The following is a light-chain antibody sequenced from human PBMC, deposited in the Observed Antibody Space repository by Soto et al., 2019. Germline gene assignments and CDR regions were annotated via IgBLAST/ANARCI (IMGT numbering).Light chain of an antibody. J-gene: IGKJ4*01. V-gene: IGKV3-15*01. Sequence: EIVMTQSPATLSVSPGDRATLSCRASQTVSSNLAWYQQQPGQAPRLLIYGVSTRATGVPARFSGSGSGTEFTLTISSLQSEDFAVYYCRQYNSWPRSFGGGTTVEIK. CDR3: RQYNSWPRS. CDR2: GVS. CDR1: QTVSSN.